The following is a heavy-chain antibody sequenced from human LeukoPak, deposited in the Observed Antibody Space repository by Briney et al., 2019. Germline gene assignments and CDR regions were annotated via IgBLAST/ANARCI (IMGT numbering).Heavy chain of an antibody. CDR3: ARTTEAHSWRTRYYDYYMDV. D-gene: IGHD6-13*01. CDR1: GGSISSYY. J-gene: IGHJ6*03. V-gene: IGHV4-59*01. Sequence: SETLSLTCTVSGGSISSYYWSWIRQPPGKGLEWIGYIYYSGSTNYNPSLKSRVTISVDTSKNQFSLKLSSVTAADTAVYYCARTTEAHSWRTRYYDYYMDVWGKGTTDTVSS. CDR2: IYYSGST.